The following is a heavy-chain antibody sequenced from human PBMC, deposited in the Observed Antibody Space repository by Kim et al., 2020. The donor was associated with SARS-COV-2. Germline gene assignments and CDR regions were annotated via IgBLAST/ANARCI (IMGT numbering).Heavy chain of an antibody. V-gene: IGHV3-30*18. Sequence: GGSLRLSCAASGFTFSSYGMHWVRQAPGKGLEWVAVISYDGSNKYYADSVKGRFTISRDNSKNTLYLQMNSLRAEDTAVYYCAKEGGYNYYDSSGYRYY. CDR1: GFTFSSYG. CDR2: ISYDGSNK. D-gene: IGHD3-22*01. CDR3: AKEGGYNYYDSSGYRYY. J-gene: IGHJ6*01.